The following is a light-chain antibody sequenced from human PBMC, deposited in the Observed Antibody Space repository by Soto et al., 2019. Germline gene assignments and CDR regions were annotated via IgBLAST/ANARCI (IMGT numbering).Light chain of an antibody. CDR3: QQYDNTPPT. V-gene: IGKV4-1*01. Sequence: DIVMTQSVDSLAVSLGERATINCKASQSVLYSSDNKNYLAWYQQKPGQPPKLLIYWASTRESGVPDRFSGSGSGTDFTLTISSLQAEDVAVCYCQQYDNTPPTFGQGTKVEIK. CDR1: QSVLYSSDNKNY. CDR2: WAS. J-gene: IGKJ1*01.